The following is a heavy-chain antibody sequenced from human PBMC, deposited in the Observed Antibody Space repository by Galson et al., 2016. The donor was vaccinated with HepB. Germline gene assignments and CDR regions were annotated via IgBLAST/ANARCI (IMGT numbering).Heavy chain of an antibody. J-gene: IGHJ6*02. Sequence: SLRLSCAVPEFSFRGYWIHWVRQVPGEGLVWVSCINIDGGDTSYADSVRGRFTISRDNARNTVYLQMNSLRAEDTAVYYCAKYRMGYHYCGMDVWSQGTTVTVSS. CDR2: INIDGGDT. CDR1: EFSFRGYW. V-gene: IGHV3-74*01. CDR3: AKYRMGYHYCGMDV. D-gene: IGHD2/OR15-2a*01.